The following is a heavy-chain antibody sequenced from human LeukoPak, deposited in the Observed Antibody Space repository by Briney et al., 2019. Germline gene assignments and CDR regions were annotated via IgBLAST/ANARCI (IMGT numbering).Heavy chain of an antibody. Sequence: PGGSLRLSCAASGFTFSSYWMSWVRQAPGKGLEWVANIKQDGSEKYYVDSVRGRFTISRDNAKNSVYLQMNSLRAEDTAMYYCAKDGFRFQHWGQGTLVTVSS. CDR2: IKQDGSEK. V-gene: IGHV3-7*03. CDR3: AKDGFRFQH. J-gene: IGHJ1*01. CDR1: GFTFSSYW. D-gene: IGHD2/OR15-2a*01.